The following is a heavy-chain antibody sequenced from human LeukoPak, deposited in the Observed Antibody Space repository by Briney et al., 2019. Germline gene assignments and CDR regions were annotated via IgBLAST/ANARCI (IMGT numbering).Heavy chain of an antibody. Sequence: GGSLRLPCSASGFTFSSYAIHWVRQAPGKGLEYVSAISDNGGSTYYADSVKGRFTISRDNSKNTLYLQMSSLRAEDTAVYYCVKYSSGWYDYWGQGTLVTVSS. CDR1: GFTFSSYA. D-gene: IGHD6-19*01. J-gene: IGHJ4*02. CDR3: VKYSSGWYDY. CDR2: ISDNGGST. V-gene: IGHV3-64D*06.